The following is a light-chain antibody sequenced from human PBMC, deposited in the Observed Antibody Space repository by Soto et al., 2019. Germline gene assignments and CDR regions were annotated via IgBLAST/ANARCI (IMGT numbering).Light chain of an antibody. J-gene: IGKJ2*01. V-gene: IGKV1-5*01. CDR2: DAS. CDR1: QSISSW. Sequence: IHITQSRSTLSASVGDRVTITCRASQSISSWLAWYQQKPGKAPKLLIYDASSLESGVPSRFSGSGSGTEFTLTISSLQPDDFATYYCQQYNSYSGDTFGQGTKVDIK. CDR3: QQYNSYSGDT.